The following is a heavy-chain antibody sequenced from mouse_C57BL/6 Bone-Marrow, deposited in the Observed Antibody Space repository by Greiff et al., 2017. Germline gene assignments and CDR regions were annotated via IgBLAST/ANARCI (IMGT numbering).Heavy chain of an antibody. D-gene: IGHD1-1*01. J-gene: IGHJ1*03. Sequence: EVKVVESGGGLVQPGGSLKLSCAASGFTFSDYGMAWVRQAPRKGPEWVAFISNLAYSIYYADTVTGRFTISRENAKNTLYLEMSSLRSEDTAMYYCARLGTTVVATDWYFDVWGTGTTVTVSS. CDR2: ISNLAYSI. CDR1: GFTFSDYG. CDR3: ARLGTTVVATDWYFDV. V-gene: IGHV5-15*01.